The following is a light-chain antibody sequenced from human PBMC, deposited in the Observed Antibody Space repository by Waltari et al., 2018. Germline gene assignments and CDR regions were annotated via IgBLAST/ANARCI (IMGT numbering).Light chain of an antibody. CDR1: QSISSY. CDR2: AAS. Sequence: DIHMTQSPSSRSASVGDRVTITCRASQSISSYLNWYQQKPGKAPKLLIYAASSLQSGVPSRFSGSGSGTDFTLTISSLQPEDFATYYCQQSYSTPPTFGQGTKVEIK. J-gene: IGKJ1*01. V-gene: IGKV1-39*01. CDR3: QQSYSTPPT.